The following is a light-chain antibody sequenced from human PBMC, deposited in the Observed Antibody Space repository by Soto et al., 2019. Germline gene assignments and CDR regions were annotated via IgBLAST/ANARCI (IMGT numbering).Light chain of an antibody. CDR2: GVT. Sequence: QSVLSQPASVSGSPGQSITISCTGTSSDVGGFEYVSWYQHQPGKAPKLIIYGVTKRPSGVSNRFSGSKSGNTASLTISGIQAEDEGDYYCSSITRSSTSVFGTGTRSPS. J-gene: IGLJ1*01. V-gene: IGLV2-14*01. CDR1: SSDVGGFEY. CDR3: SSITRSSTSV.